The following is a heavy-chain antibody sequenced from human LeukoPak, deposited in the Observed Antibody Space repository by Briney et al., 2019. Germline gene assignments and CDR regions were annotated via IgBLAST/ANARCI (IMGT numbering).Heavy chain of an antibody. Sequence: GGSLRLSCAASGFTFSSYNMKWVRQAPGEGLEWGSSIYCSSSYIYYADSVKGRFTISRDNAKNSLYLQMNSLRAEDTAVYYCARFSGYCSSTSCTPGDWGQGTLVTVSS. CDR1: GFTFSSYN. CDR3: ARFSGYCSSTSCTPGD. V-gene: IGHV3-21*01. D-gene: IGHD2-2*01. J-gene: IGHJ4*02. CDR2: IYCSSSYI.